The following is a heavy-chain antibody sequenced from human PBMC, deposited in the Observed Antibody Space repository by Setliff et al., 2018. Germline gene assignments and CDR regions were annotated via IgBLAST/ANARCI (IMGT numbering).Heavy chain of an antibody. Sequence: ASVKVSCKASSYTFSSYGISWVRQAPGQGLEWMGWISAYNGDTNYAQNLQGRVTMTTDTSTSTAYMELRSLRSDDTAVYYCARDRRNIVVAVVNAAFDIWGQGTMVNVSS. D-gene: IGHD2-15*01. V-gene: IGHV1-18*01. J-gene: IGHJ3*02. CDR3: ARDRRNIVVAVVNAAFDI. CDR1: SYTFSSYG. CDR2: ISAYNGDT.